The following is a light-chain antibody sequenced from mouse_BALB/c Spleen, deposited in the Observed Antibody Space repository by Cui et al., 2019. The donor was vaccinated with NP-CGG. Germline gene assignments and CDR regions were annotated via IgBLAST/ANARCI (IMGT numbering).Light chain of an antibody. CDR2: GTN. CDR1: TRAVTTRNY. V-gene: IGLV1*01. CDR3: ALWYSNHWV. J-gene: IGLJ1*01. Sequence: QAVVTQESALTTSPGETGTHTCRSRTRAVTTRNYPNWVQEKPDHLFTGLIGGTNNRAPGVPARFSGSLIGDKAARTITGAQTEDEAIYFCALWYSNHWVFGGGTKLTVL.